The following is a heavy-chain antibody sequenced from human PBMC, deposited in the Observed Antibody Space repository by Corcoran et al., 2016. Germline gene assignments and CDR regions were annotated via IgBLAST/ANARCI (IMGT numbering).Heavy chain of an antibody. CDR3: AGERPSRLGNYDYVWGSVAGMDV. V-gene: IGHV1-46*01. J-gene: IGHJ6*02. CDR1: GYTFTSYY. D-gene: IGHD3-16*01. CDR2: INPSGGST. Sequence: QVQLVQSGAEVKKPGASVKVSCKASGYTFTSYYMHWVRQAPGQGLEWMGIINPSGGSTSYAQKFQGRVTMTRDTSTSTVYMELSSLRSEDTAVYYGAGERPSRLGNYDYVWGSVAGMDVWGQGTTVTVSS.